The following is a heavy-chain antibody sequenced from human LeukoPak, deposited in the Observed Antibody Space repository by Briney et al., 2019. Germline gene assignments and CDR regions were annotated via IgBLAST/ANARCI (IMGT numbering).Heavy chain of an antibody. J-gene: IGHJ4*02. CDR2: IYYSGST. CDR1: GGSISSSSYY. Sequence: SETLSLTCTVSGGSISSSSYYWGWIRQPPGKGLEWIGSIYYSGSTYYNPSLKSRVTISVDTSKNQFSLKLSSVPAADTAVYYCARHRYGSGWYYLSYFDYWGQGTLVTVSS. V-gene: IGHV4-39*01. CDR3: ARHRYGSGWYYLSYFDY. D-gene: IGHD6-19*01.